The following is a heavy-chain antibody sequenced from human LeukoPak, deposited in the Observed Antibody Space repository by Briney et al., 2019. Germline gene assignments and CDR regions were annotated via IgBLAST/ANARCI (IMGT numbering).Heavy chain of an antibody. CDR3: ARDLSGSSYFDY. CDR2: ISYDGSNK. V-gene: IGHV3-30-3*01. CDR1: GFTFSSYA. Sequence: GRSLRLSCAASGFTFSSYAMHWVRQAPGKGLEWVAVISYDGSNKYYEDSAKGRFTISRDNSKNTLYLQMNSLRAEDTAVYYCARDLSGSSYFDYWGQGTLVTVSS. D-gene: IGHD1-26*01. J-gene: IGHJ4*02.